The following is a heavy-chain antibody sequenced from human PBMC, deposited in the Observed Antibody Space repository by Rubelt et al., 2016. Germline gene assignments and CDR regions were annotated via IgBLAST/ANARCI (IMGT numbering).Heavy chain of an antibody. Sequence: RGGRTYYADSVKGRFTISRHNSKNTLWLQMNSLRLEDTAVYYCASSSGRPEIYYHGMDVWGQGTTVTVSS. CDR3: ASSSGRPEIYYHGMDV. J-gene: IGHJ6*02. CDR2: RGGRT. D-gene: IGHD3-10*01. V-gene: IGHV3-53*04.